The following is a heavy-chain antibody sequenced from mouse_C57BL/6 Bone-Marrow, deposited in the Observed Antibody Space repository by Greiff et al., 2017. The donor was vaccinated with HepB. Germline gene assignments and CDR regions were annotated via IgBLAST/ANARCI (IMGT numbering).Heavy chain of an antibody. CDR2: IYPGDGDT. CDR1: GYAFSSSW. V-gene: IGHV1-82*01. Sequence: VQLQESGPELVKPGASVKISCKASGYAFSSSWMNWVKQRPGKGLEWIGRIYPGDGDTNYNGKFKGKATLTADKSSSTAYMQLSSLTSEDSAVYFCARGAYYGGGTRYAMDYWGQGTSVTVSS. CDR3: ARGAYYGGGTRYAMDY. J-gene: IGHJ4*01. D-gene: IGHD1-1*01.